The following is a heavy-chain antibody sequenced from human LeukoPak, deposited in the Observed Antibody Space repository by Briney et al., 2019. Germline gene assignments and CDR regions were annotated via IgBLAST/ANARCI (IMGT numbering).Heavy chain of an antibody. Sequence: GGSLRLSCAASGFTVSSKYMSWVRQAPGKGPEWVSVIYSGGSTYYADSVKGRFTISRDNSKSTLYLQMNSLRAEDTAVYYCARGSVGATGPLDWGQGTLVTVSS. J-gene: IGHJ4*02. CDR3: ARGSVGATGPLD. CDR2: IYSGGST. D-gene: IGHD1-26*01. CDR1: GFTVSSKY. V-gene: IGHV3-66*01.